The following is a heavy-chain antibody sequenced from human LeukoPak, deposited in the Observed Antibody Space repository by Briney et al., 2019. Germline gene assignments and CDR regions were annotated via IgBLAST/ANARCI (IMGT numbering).Heavy chain of an antibody. CDR3: ASKVTTGY. V-gene: IGHV3-66*01. CDR2: IYSDGTT. CDR1: GLTVSSNY. Sequence: HTGGSLRLACVVSGLTVSSNYMSWVRQAPGKGLEWVSVIYSDGTTHYADSVKARFIVYRDNSKNTLYLQMNSLRAEDTAVYYCASKVTTGYWGQGTLVTVSS. J-gene: IGHJ4*02. D-gene: IGHD4-17*01.